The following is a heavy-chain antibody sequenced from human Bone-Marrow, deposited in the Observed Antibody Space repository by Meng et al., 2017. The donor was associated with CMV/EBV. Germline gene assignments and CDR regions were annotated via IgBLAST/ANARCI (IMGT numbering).Heavy chain of an antibody. CDR1: GFSFSKYW. D-gene: IGHD2-2*03. Sequence: GESLKIACAASGFSFSKYWMHWVRQVPGKGLVWVSRTNEDGTITNYADSVKGRFTISRDNAKNTMYLQMNSLKVEDTAVYYCARDTHGYCSSTSCSDAFDIWGQGTVVTFSS. V-gene: IGHV3-74*01. J-gene: IGHJ3*02. CDR2: TNEDGTIT. CDR3: ARDTHGYCSSTSCSDAFDI.